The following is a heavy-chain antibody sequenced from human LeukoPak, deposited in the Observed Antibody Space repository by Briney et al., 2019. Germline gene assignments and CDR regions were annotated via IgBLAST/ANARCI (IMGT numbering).Heavy chain of an antibody. J-gene: IGHJ4*02. V-gene: IGHV3-21*01. CDR2: IISSSSYI. CDR1: GFTFTNYW. Sequence: PGGSLRLSCAMSGFTFTNYWMNWVRQAPGKGLEWVSSIISSSSYIYYADSVKGRFTISRDNAKNSLYLQMNSLRAEDTAVYYCARPNSSGWYRLVFDYWGQGTLVTVSS. CDR3: ARPNSSGWYRLVFDY. D-gene: IGHD6-19*01.